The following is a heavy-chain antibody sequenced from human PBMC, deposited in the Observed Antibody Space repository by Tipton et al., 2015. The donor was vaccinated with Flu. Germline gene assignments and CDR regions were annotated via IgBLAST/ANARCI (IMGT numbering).Heavy chain of an antibody. CDR3: ARHPLRGYNFGEGG. D-gene: IGHD5-18*01. V-gene: IGHV4-31*03. J-gene: IGHJ1*01. Sequence: LVKPTQTLSLTCTVSGGSISNRRYFWNWIRQHPGKGLEWIGHIYYTGTTDYNPSLQGRAVISVDTSKNQFSLRLNSVTAADTAVYFCARHPLRGYNFGEGGWGQGALVTVSS. CDR2: IYYTGTT. CDR1: GGSISNRRYF.